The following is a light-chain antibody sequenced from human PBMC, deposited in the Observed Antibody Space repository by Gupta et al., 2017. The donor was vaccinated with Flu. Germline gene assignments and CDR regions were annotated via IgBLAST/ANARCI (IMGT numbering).Light chain of an antibody. V-gene: IGKV1-5*03. CDR3: QQESTSSRT. CDR2: KAS. CDR1: QSISSW. J-gene: IGKJ1*01. Sequence: DIQMTQSPSTLSASVGDRVTITCRASQSISSWLAWYQQKPGKAPKLLMYKASSLESGVPSRFSGSGSETEFTLTISSLQPDDLATYYFQQESTSSRTFGQGTKVEIK.